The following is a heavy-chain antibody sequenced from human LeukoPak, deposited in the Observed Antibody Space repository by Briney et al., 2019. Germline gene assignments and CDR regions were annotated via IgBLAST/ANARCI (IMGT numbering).Heavy chain of an antibody. CDR2: ITDSGGHT. D-gene: IGHD3-10*01. CDR3: ARDRGAFDI. Sequence: GGSLRLSCAASGFTFSTYAMSWVRQAPGKGLEWVSAITDSGGHTYYADSVKGRFTISRDNSKNTLYLQMNSLRAEDTAVYYCARDRGAFDIWGQGTMVTVSS. V-gene: IGHV3-23*01. J-gene: IGHJ3*02. CDR1: GFTFSTYA.